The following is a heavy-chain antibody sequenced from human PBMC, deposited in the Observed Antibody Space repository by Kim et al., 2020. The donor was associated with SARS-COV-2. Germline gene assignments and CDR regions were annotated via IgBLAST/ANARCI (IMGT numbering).Heavy chain of an antibody. D-gene: IGHD2-15*01. CDR3: ASVVTRVPFVEHFDY. CDR2: IYYSGST. J-gene: IGHJ4*02. CDR1: GGSISSYY. Sequence: SETLSLTCTVSGGSISSYYWSWIRQPPGKGLEWIGYIYYSGSTNYNPSLKSRVTISVDTSKNQFSLKLSSVTAADTAVYYCASVVTRVPFVEHFDYWGQGTLVTVSS. V-gene: IGHV4-59*01.